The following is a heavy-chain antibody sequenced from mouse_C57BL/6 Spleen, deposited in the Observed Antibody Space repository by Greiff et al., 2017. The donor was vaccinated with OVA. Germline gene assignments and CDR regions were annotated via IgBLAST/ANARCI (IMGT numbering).Heavy chain of an antibody. J-gene: IGHJ3*01. D-gene: IGHD3-2*02. CDR2: IRPNSGST. CDR1: GYTFTSYW. V-gene: IGHV1-64*01. Sequence: QVQLQQPGAELVKPGASVKLSCKASGYTFTSYWMHWVQQRPGQGLEWIGLIRPNSGSTTSHDEFKSKATLTVDKSSSTAYMQLSSLTSEDCAVYYCERRSSGAWFAYWGQGTLVTVSA. CDR3: ERRSSGAWFAY.